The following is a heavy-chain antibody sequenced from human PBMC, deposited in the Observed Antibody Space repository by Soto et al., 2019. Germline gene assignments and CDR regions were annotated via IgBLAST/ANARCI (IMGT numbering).Heavy chain of an antibody. V-gene: IGHV4-30-4*01. Sequence: SETLSLTCAVSGGSISSDDYYWSWIRQPPGKGLEWIGYISYSGNTYYNPSLQNRVALSVDTSKNQFSLKLISVTATDTAVYYCARAYTVTKAARFDSWGEGALVTVYS. CDR2: ISYSGNT. CDR3: ARAYTVTKAARFDS. CDR1: GGSISSDDYY. J-gene: IGHJ4*02. D-gene: IGHD4-17*01.